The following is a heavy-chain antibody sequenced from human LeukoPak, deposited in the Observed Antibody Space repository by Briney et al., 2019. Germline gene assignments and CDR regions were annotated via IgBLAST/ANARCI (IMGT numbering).Heavy chain of an antibody. CDR3: ARDPAGRDGYNYFDY. Sequence: GGSLRLSCAASGFTFSNYDMHWVRQAPGKGLEWVAVISYDGSNKYYADSVKGRFTISRDNSENTLSLQMNSLRAEDTAVYYCARDPAGRDGYNYFDYWGQGTLVTVSS. CDR2: ISYDGSNK. CDR1: GFTFSNYD. J-gene: IGHJ4*02. D-gene: IGHD5-24*01. V-gene: IGHV3-30*03.